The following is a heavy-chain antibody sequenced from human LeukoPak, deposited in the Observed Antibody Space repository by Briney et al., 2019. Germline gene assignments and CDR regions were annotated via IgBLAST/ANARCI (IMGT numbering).Heavy chain of an antibody. Sequence: PGRSLRLSCAASGFTFSSYGMHWVRQAPGKGLEWVAVIWYDGSNKYYADSVKGRFTISRDNSKNTLYLQMNSLRAEGTAVYYCAREGRYCSGGSCYSDYWGQGTLVTVSS. D-gene: IGHD2-15*01. CDR3: AREGRYCSGGSCYSDY. V-gene: IGHV3-33*01. CDR1: GFTFSSYG. J-gene: IGHJ4*02. CDR2: IWYDGSNK.